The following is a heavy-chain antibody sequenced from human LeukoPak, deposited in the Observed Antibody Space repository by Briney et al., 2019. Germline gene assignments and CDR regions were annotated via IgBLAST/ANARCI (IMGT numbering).Heavy chain of an antibody. CDR1: GGTFSSYA. D-gene: IGHD2-2*01. CDR3: ARDRGYCSSTSCYGLDY. J-gene: IGHJ4*02. Sequence: SVKVSCKASGGTFSSYAISWVRQAPGQGLEWMGEIIPIFGTANYAQKFQGRVTITADESTSTAYMELSSLRSEDTAVYYCARDRGYCSSTSCYGLDYWGQGTLVTVSS. CDR2: IIPIFGTA. V-gene: IGHV1-69*01.